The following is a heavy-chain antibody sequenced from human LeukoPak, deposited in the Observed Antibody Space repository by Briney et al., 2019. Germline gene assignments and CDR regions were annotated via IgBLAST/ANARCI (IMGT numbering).Heavy chain of an antibody. J-gene: IGHJ3*02. CDR1: GFTFSSYS. V-gene: IGHV3-21*01. CDR2: ISSSSSYI. D-gene: IGHD3-16*01. CDR3: AREGGSEAFDI. Sequence: PGGSLRLSCAASGFTFSSYSTNWVRQAPGKGLEWVSSISSSSSYIYYADSVKGRFTISRDNAKNSLYLQMNSLRAEDTAVYYCAREGGSEAFDIWGQGTMVTVSS.